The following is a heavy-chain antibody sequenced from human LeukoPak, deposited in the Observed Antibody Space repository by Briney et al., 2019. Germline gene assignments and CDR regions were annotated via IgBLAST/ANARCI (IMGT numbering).Heavy chain of an antibody. V-gene: IGHV1-2*02. CDR3: ARDGSVDF. CDR2: INTNIGGT. Sequence: GASVKVSCKASGYTFTDYYIHWLRQAPGQGLEWMGWINTNIGGTNYGQKFRGGVTMTKDTSVSTAYLELSGLTSDDTAVYYCARDGSVDFWGQGTLVTVSS. CDR1: GYTFTDYY. D-gene: IGHD5-12*01. J-gene: IGHJ4*02.